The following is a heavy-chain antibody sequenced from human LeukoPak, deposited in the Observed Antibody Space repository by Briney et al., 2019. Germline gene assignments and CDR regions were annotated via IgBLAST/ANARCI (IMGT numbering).Heavy chain of an antibody. CDR3: AREPLAAAATDAFDI. D-gene: IGHD6-13*01. V-gene: IGHV7-4-1*02. CDR1: GYTFTSYA. CDR2: INTNTGNP. J-gene: IGHJ3*02. Sequence: ASVKVSCKASGYTFTSYAMNWVRQAPGQGLEWMGWINTNTGNPTYAQGFTGRFVFSLDTSVSTAYLQISSLKAEDTAVYYCAREPLAAAATDAFDIWGQGTMVTVSS.